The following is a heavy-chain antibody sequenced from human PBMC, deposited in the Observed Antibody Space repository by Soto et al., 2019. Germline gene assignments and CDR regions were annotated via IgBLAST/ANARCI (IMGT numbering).Heavy chain of an antibody. CDR3: ARDTGPNGYNYYYFGMDV. CDR2: ISYDGSDK. J-gene: IGHJ6*02. Sequence: GSLRLSCAASGFTFSNYAMHWVRQAPGKGLEWVVVISYDGSDKYNANSVKGRFTISRDNSKNTLYLQMNSLRAEDTAVYYCARDTGPNGYNYYYFGMDVWGQGTTVTVSS. V-gene: IGHV3-30-3*01. D-gene: IGHD5-18*01. CDR1: GFTFSNYA.